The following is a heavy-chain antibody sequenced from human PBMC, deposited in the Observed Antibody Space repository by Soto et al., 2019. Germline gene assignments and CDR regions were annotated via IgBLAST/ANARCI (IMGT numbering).Heavy chain of an antibody. D-gene: IGHD2-2*01. CDR1: GGSISSYY. Sequence: QVQLQESGPGLVKPSETLSLTCTVSGGSISSYYWSWIRQPPGKGLEWIGYIYYSGSTNYNPSLSGRVTISVDTSKTQFSLKLSSVTAAATAVYYCASGEERVAMPSGCWGQGTLVTVSS. CDR3: ASGEERVAMPSGC. J-gene: IGHJ4*02. V-gene: IGHV4-59*01. CDR2: IYYSGST.